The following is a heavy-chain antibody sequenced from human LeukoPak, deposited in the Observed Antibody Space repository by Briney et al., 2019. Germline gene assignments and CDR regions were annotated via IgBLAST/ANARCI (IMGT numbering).Heavy chain of an antibody. CDR2: ISGSGGST. D-gene: IGHD6-13*01. V-gene: IGHV3-23*01. CDR3: AKEGLAAAGGFDY. J-gene: IGHJ4*02. Sequence: GGSLSLSCEASGFPFSSYPLSWVRQAPGRGLKWVQAISGSGGSTYYADSVKGRFTISRDNSKNTLYLQMNSLRAEDTAVYYCAKEGLAAAGGFDYWGQGTLVTVSS. CDR1: GFPFSSYP.